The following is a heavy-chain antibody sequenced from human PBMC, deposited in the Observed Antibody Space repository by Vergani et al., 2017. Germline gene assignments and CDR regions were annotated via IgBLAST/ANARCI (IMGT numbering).Heavy chain of an antibody. V-gene: IGHV3-30*03. Sequence: QVHLVESGGGVVQPGRSLTLSCVASGFSFRGHGMHWVRQAPGKGLEWVAMISYDGDRRDYGDFAKGRFTISRDSSKTVYLQMNSLRVEDTAVYYCARDPSLVPAATPFDYWGQGTLVTVSS. CDR3: ARDPSLVPAATPFDY. J-gene: IGHJ4*02. D-gene: IGHD2-2*01. CDR2: ISYDGDRR. CDR1: GFSFRGHG.